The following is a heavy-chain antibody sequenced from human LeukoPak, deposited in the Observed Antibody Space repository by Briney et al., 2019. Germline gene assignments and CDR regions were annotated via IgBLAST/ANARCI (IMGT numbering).Heavy chain of an antibody. J-gene: IGHJ4*02. CDR3: ARAPRHTNSWYYFDY. CDR1: GGSISSGDYY. V-gene: IGHV4-31*02. D-gene: IGHD2-2*01. Sequence: SETLSLTCTASGGSISSGDYYWSWIRQHPGKGLEWIGYIYYSGDTYYNPSLKSRVTISMDTSGNQFSLKLSSVTAADTAVYYCARAPRHTNSWYYFDYWGQGTLVSVSS. CDR2: IYYSGDT.